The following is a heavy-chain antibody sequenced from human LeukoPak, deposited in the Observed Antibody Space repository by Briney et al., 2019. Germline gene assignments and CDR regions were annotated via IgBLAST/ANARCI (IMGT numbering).Heavy chain of an antibody. V-gene: IGHV5-51*01. J-gene: IGHJ4*02. D-gene: IGHD3-3*01. Sequence: GESLKTSCKGSGYSFTSYWIGWVRQMPGKGLEWMGIIYPGASDTRYSPSFQGQVTISADKSISTAYLQWSSLKASDTAMYYCARQITIFGVVTHFDYWGQGTLVTVSS. CDR2: IYPGASDT. CDR3: ARQITIFGVVTHFDY. CDR1: GYSFTSYW.